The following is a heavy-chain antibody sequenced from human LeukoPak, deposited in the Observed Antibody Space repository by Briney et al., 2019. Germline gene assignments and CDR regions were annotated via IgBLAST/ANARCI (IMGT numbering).Heavy chain of an antibody. CDR3: ARAGIAAAGTLDY. Sequence: ASVTVSFKASGGTFSSYAISWVRQAPGQGLEWMGGIIPIFGTANYAQKFQGRVTITADESTSTAYMELSSLRSEDTAVYYCARAGIAAAGTLDYWGQGTLVTVSS. J-gene: IGHJ4*02. CDR2: IIPIFGTA. V-gene: IGHV1-69*13. CDR1: GGTFSSYA. D-gene: IGHD6-13*01.